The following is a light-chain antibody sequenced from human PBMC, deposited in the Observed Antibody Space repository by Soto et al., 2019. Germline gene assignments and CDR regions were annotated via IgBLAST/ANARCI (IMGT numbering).Light chain of an antibody. J-gene: IGLJ2*01. V-gene: IGLV4-69*01. Sequence: QPVLTQSPSASASLGASVNLTCTLSSGHSSNAIAWHQQQPEKGPRYLMRVNSDGSHNKGDGIPDRFSGSSSGAERYLIISSLQSDDEADYYCQTWGTGIVVFGGGTKLTVL. CDR3: QTWGTGIVV. CDR1: SGHSSNA. CDR2: VNSDGSH.